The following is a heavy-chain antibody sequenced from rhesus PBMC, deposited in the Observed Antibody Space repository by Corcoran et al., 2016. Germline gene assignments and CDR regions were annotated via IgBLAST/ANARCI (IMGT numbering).Heavy chain of an antibody. V-gene: IGHV4-143*01. J-gene: IGHJ4*01. D-gene: IGHD4-29*01. Sequence: QVQLQESGPGLVTPSEPLSLTCTFSGGSISGSYYCCRIRQPPGKGLEWIGCIYDNSASTYPNPSLKRRVTIARDTSKNQFSLKLSSVTAADTAVYYCARKDYGSSYGYWGQGVLVTVSS. CDR2: IYDNSAST. CDR1: GGSISGSYY. CDR3: ARKDYGSSYGY.